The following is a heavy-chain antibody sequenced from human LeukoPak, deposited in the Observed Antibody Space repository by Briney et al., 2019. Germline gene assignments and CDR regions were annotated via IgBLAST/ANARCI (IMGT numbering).Heavy chain of an antibody. D-gene: IGHD3-10*01. Sequence: SVKVSCKASGGTFISYAISWVRQAPGQGLEWMGGIIPIFGTANYAQKFRGRVTITADKSTSTAYMELSSLRSEDTAVYYCARTYYYGSGSYYPDYWGQGTLVTVSS. CDR2: IIPIFGTA. V-gene: IGHV1-69*06. CDR3: ARTYYYGSGSYYPDY. J-gene: IGHJ4*02. CDR1: GGTFISYA.